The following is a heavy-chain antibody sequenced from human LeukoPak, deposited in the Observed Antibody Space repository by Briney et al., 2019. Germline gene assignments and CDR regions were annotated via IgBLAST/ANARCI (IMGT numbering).Heavy chain of an antibody. CDR1: GRSISSYY. V-gene: IGHV4-59*12. D-gene: IGHD6-13*01. J-gene: IGHJ5*02. CDR3: ARDSQQRSSTYYDL. CDR2: ISYSGST. Sequence: SETLSLTCTVSGRSISSYYWSWIRQPPGKGLEWIGYISYSGSTNYNPSLKSRVTISVDTSKNQFSLKLSSVTAADTAVYYCARDSQQRSSTYYDLWGQGTLVTVSS.